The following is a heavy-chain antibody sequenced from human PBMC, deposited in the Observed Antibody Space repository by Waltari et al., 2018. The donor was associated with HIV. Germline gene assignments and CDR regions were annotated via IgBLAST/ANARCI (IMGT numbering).Heavy chain of an antibody. CDR3: ARVGTSTLDY. J-gene: IGHJ4*02. CDR2: ISSTSRYI. CDR1: GFSFSDYS. D-gene: IGHD1-26*01. V-gene: IGHV3-21*02. Sequence: EVQLVESGGGLVKPGGSLRLSCAASGFSFSDYSMNWVRQAPGKGLEWGSSISSTSRYIYYADTVRGRFTISRDNAKNSLYLHMNSLRAEDTAVYYCARVGTSTLDYWGQGTLVTVSS.